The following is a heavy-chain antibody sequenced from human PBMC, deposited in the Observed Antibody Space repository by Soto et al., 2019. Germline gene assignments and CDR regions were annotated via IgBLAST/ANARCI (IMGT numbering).Heavy chain of an antibody. D-gene: IGHD3-9*01. CDR3: AKNSLRFFDWSASDY. Sequence: GGSLRLSCAASGFSFSSYAMTWVRQAPGKGLQWVSVISGSGGSTYYADSVKGRFTISRDNSKSTLYLQMNSLRAEDTAVYYCAKNSLRFFDWSASDYWGQGTLVTVSS. V-gene: IGHV3-23*01. CDR1: GFSFSSYA. CDR2: ISGSGGST. J-gene: IGHJ4*02.